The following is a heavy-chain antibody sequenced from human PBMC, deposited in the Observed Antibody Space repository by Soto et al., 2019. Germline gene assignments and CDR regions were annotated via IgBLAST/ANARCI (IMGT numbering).Heavy chain of an antibody. V-gene: IGHV3-33*08. CDR2: IWYDGSNK. J-gene: IGHJ4*02. CDR1: GFTFSSYA. D-gene: IGHD2-15*01. CDR3: ARVSAAEYFDY. Sequence: TGGSLRLSCAASGFTFSSYAIHWVRQAPGKGLEWVAVIWYDGSNKYYADSVKGRFTISRDNSKNTLYLQMNSLRAEDTAVYYCARVSAAEYFDYWGQGTLVTVSS.